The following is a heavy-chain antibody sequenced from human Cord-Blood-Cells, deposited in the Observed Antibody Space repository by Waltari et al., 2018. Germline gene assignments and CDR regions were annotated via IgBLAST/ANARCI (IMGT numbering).Heavy chain of an antibody. CDR1: GFTFSSYG. D-gene: IGHD2-2*01. V-gene: IGHV3-33*01. CDR2: IWYDGSNK. J-gene: IGHJ4*02. CDR3: ARSSIVVVPAAMDY. Sequence: QVQLVESGGGVVQPGRSLRLSCAASGFTFSSYGMHWVRQAPGKGLEWVAVIWYDGSNKYYADSVKGRFTISRDNSKNTLYLQMNSLRAEDTAVYYCARSSIVVVPAAMDYWGQGTLVTVSS.